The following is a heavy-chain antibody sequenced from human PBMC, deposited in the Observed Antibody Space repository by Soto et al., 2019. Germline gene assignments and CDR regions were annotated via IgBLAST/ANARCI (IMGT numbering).Heavy chain of an antibody. CDR1: GYTFTSYY. V-gene: IGHV1-46*01. J-gene: IGHJ5*02. Sequence: GASVKVSCKASGYTFTSYYMHWVRQAPGQGLEWMGIINPSGGSTSYAQKFQGRVTMTRDTSTSTVYMELSSLRSEDTAVYYCARDKQQLVFGNWFDPWGQGTLVTVSS. D-gene: IGHD6-13*01. CDR3: ARDKQQLVFGNWFDP. CDR2: INPSGGST.